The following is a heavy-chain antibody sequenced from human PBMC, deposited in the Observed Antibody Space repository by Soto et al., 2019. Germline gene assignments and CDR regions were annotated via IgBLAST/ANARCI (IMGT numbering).Heavy chain of an antibody. CDR1: GFTFDDYA. CDR3: AKVGSYDSSGDY. J-gene: IGHJ4*02. V-gene: IGHV3-9*01. Sequence: EVQLVESGGGLVQPGRSLRLSCAASGFTFDDYAMHWVRQAPGKGLEWVSGISWNSGSIGYADSVKGRFTISRDNAKNSLYLQMNSLRAEDTALYYCAKVGSYDSSGDYWGQGTLVTVSS. D-gene: IGHD3-22*01. CDR2: ISWNSGSI.